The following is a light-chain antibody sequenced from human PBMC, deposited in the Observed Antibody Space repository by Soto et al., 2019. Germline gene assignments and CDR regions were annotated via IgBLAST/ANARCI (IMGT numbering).Light chain of an antibody. V-gene: IGKV3-20*01. Sequence: EIMLTQSPGTLSLSPGDRATLSCRASQSVSGSYLAWYQQKPGQAPRLVIYDASSRATGIPDRFSGSGSGADFTLTISRLEPEDFAVYYCQQYASSPRTFGQGTKVEI. CDR1: QSVSGSY. J-gene: IGKJ1*01. CDR3: QQYASSPRT. CDR2: DAS.